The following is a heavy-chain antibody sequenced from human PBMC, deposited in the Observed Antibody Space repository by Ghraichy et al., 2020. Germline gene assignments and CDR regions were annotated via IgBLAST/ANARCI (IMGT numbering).Heavy chain of an antibody. CDR1: GLTYCSYG. CDR2: IGGSGVTT. D-gene: IGHD2-8*02. CDR3: AKLRTGTED. J-gene: IGHJ4*02. Sequence: GGSLRLSGAAAGLTYCSYGMRWGRPAPARGLEWVSSIGGSGVTTYYADSVKGRFTISRDNSKNTLYLQMNSLRAEDTAVYYCAKLRTGTEDWGQGTLIT. V-gene: IGHV3-23*01.